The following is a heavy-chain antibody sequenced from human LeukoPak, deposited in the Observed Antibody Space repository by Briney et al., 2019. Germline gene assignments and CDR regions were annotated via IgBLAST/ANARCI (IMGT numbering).Heavy chain of an antibody. Sequence: GSLRLSCAASGFTVSSNYMSWVRQAPGKGLEWIGSIYYSGSTYYNPSLKSRVSISVDTSKNQFSLKLSSVTAADTAVYYCARVRKYSGYYSWYFDLWGRGTLVTVSS. CDR1: GFTVSSNY. CDR3: ARVRKYSGYYSWYFDL. J-gene: IGHJ2*01. V-gene: IGHV4-59*02. CDR2: IYYSGST. D-gene: IGHD5-12*01.